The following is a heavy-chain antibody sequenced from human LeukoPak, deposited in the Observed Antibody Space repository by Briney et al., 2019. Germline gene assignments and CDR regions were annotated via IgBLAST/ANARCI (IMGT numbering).Heavy chain of an antibody. CDR1: GFIFGDYA. CDR3: TSDEGEDTSY. D-gene: IGHD1-26*01. J-gene: IGHJ4*02. V-gene: IGHV3-49*04. Sequence: PGGSLRLSCTGSGFIFGDYAMNWVRQAPGKGLEWVGVIRSKAYGGTAEYAASVKGRSTISRDDSKSIAYLQMSSLKTEDTAVYYCTSDEGEDTSYWGQGTLVTVSS. CDR2: IRSKAYGGTA.